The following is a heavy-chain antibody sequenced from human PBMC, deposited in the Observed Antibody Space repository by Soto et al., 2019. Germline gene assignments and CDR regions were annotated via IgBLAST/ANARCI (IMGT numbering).Heavy chain of an antibody. D-gene: IGHD6-6*01. V-gene: IGHV3-30*04. J-gene: IGHJ4*02. Sequence: QVQLVESEGGVGQPGRSLRLSCSASGFTFSNYSMHWVRQAPAKGLEWVAVISDDGNNNFYADSVKGRFTISRDNSRNTLYLQMNSLRPEDTAVYHCARDSSSAPFDYWGQGTLVTVSS. CDR1: GFTFSNYS. CDR2: ISDDGNNN. CDR3: ARDSSSAPFDY.